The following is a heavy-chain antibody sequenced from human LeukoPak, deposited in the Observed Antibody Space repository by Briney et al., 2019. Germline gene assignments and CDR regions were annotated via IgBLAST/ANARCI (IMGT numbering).Heavy chain of an antibody. V-gene: IGHV4-61*02. J-gene: IGHJ4*02. CDR1: GGSISSGSYY. D-gene: IGHD2-2*02. CDR3: ARLMVVPAAIIQIDY. Sequence: SETLSLTCTVSGGSISSGSYYWSWIRQPAGKGLEWIGRIYTSGSTNYNPSLKSRVTISVDTSKNQFSLKLSSVTAADTAVYYCARLMVVPAAIIQIDYWGQGTLVTVSS. CDR2: IYTSGST.